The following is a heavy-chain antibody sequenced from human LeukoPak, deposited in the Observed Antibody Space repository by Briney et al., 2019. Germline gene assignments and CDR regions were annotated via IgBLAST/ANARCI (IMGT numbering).Heavy chain of an antibody. V-gene: IGHV3-48*03. CDR2: IGRGGSPI. CDR3: ARGSCSGGSCYLIDN. D-gene: IGHD2-15*01. CDR1: GFIFSQYE. J-gene: IGHJ4*02. Sequence: PGGSLRLSCAPSGFIFSQYEMNWIRQAPGKGLEWLSYIGRGGSPINYADSVKGRFTISRDTSKYTLYLQMNSLRAEDTAVYYCARGSCSGGSCYLIDNWGQGSLVTVSS.